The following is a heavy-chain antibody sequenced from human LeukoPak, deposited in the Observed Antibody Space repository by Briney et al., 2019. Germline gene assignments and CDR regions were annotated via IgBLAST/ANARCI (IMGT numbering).Heavy chain of an antibody. D-gene: IGHD3-22*01. V-gene: IGHV1-8*01. J-gene: IGHJ4*02. CDR3: ARGLGGYGSSELTWPMISF. CDR1: GYTFTSYE. Sequence: ASVKVSCKASGYTFTSYEINWVRQATGHGLEWMGWMNPDSGDTAYAQKFQGRITMTRSNYITTAYMELSSLGSEDTAVYYCARGLGGYGSSELTWPMISFWGQGTQVTVSS. CDR2: MNPDSGDT.